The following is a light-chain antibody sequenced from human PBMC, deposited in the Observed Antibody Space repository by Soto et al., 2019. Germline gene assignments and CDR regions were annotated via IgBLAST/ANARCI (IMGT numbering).Light chain of an antibody. CDR1: QSVSSK. J-gene: IGKJ4*01. V-gene: IGKV3-15*01. CDR2: GAS. CDR3: QQYDNWPLT. Sequence: EIVMTQSPATLSVSPGERATLSCRASQSVSSKLAWYQQQPGQAPRLLIYGASTRATSIPARFSGSESGTEFTLTISSLQSEDFEVYYCQQYDNWPLTFGGGAKVEIK.